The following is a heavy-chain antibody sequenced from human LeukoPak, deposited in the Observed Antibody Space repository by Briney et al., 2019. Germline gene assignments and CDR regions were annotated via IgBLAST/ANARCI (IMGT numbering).Heavy chain of an antibody. CDR3: ARGMGGIVVVPAATDPFDY. Sequence: SETLSLTCAVYGGSFSGYYWSWIRQPPGKGLEWMGEINHSGSTNYNQSLMSRVTISVDTSKNQFSLTLSSVTAADTAVYYCARGMGGIVVVPAATDPFDYWGQGTLVTVSS. CDR2: INHSGST. CDR1: GGSFSGYY. V-gene: IGHV4-34*01. D-gene: IGHD2-2*01. J-gene: IGHJ4*02.